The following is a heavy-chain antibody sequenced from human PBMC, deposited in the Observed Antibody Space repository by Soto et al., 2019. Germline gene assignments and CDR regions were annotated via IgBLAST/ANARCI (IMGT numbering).Heavy chain of an antibody. CDR3: ARDGDYYYYDSSGYYFDY. V-gene: IGHV1-46*01. CDR1: GYTFTSYY. D-gene: IGHD3-22*01. J-gene: IGHJ4*02. CDR2: INPSGGST. Sequence: QVQLVQSGAQVKKPGASVKVSCKASGYTFTSYYMHWVRQAPGQGLEWMGIINPSGGSTSYAQKFQGRVTMTRDTSTSTVYMERSSLRSEDTAVYYCARDGDYYYYDSSGYYFDYWGQGTLVTVSS.